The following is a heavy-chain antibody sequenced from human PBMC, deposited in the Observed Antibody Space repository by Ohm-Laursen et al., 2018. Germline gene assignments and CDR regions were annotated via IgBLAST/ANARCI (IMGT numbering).Heavy chain of an antibody. V-gene: IGHV3-23*01. Sequence: SLRLSCAASGFTFSSYAMSWVRQAQGKGLEWVSSISTSGSGTYYANSVKGPFTISRDNTKSMLYLQMNNLRAEDTAVYYCAKGSANLGDYWGQGTLVTVSS. CDR1: GFTFSSYA. CDR3: AKGSANLGDY. CDR2: ISTSGSGT. J-gene: IGHJ4*02.